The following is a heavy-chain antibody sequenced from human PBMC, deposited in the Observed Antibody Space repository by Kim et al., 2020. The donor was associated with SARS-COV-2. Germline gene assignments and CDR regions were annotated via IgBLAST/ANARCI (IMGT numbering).Heavy chain of an antibody. V-gene: IGHV3-30*02. D-gene: IGHD3-22*01. CDR3: AILYYYDSSL. J-gene: IGHJ4*02. CDR2: GSKK. Sequence: GSKKKYADSGKGRFTTTRENSKNTLYLQMNSLRAEDTAVYYCAILYYYDSSLWGQGTLVTVSS.